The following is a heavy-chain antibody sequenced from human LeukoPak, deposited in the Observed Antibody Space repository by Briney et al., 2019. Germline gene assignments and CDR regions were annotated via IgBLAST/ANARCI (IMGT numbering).Heavy chain of an antibody. J-gene: IGHJ5*02. CDR2: IWHDGYNE. D-gene: IGHD3-10*01. CDR1: GINVIGYG. V-gene: IGHV3-33*01. Sequence: GGSLRLSCAASGINVIGYGMHWVRQAPGKGLEWVADIWHDGYNEHYADSVKGRFSVSRDKAKNTVYLEMTSLRDDDTAVYFCAGAESYGWFNDWGQGSMVTVSS. CDR3: AGAESYGWFND.